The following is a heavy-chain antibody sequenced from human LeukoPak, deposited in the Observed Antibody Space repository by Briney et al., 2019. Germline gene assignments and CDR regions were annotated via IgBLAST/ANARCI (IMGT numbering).Heavy chain of an antibody. CDR3: ARRGYCSSASCHSFDY. CDR2: IYPSDSDA. V-gene: IGHV5-51*01. D-gene: IGHD2-2*01. CDR1: GHSFTSYW. Sequence: NPGESLKISCKGSGHSFTSYWIGWVRQMPGKGLEWMGIIYPSDSDARYSPSFQGQVTVSVDKSISTAYLQWSSLKASDTAMYYCARRGYCSSASCHSFDYWGQGTLVTVSS. J-gene: IGHJ4*02.